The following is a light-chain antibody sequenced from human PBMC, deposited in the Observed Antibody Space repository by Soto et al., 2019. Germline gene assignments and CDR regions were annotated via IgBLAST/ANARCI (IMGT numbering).Light chain of an antibody. CDR3: SSYTSSSTVV. CDR1: SSDVGGYDY. V-gene: IGLV2-14*01. J-gene: IGLJ2*01. Sequence: QSVLTQPASVSGSPGQSITISCTGTSSDVGGYDYVSWYQQHPGKVPKLMIYTVTNRPSGVSSRFSGSKSGNTASLTISGLQAEDEADYYCSSYTSSSTVVFGGGTKLTV. CDR2: TVT.